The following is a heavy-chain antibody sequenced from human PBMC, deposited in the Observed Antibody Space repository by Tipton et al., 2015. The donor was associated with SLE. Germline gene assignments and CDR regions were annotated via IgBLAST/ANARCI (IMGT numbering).Heavy chain of an antibody. CDR2: IFHSGTT. Sequence: SWVRQAPGKGLEWIGEIFHSGTTNYNPSFTSRATISIDKSKNQFSLKLSSVTAADTAMYFCAREVTSSSSDPKYYFDFWGQGTLITVSS. D-gene: IGHD6-6*01. CDR3: AREVTSSSSDPKYYFDF. V-gene: IGHV4-4*01. J-gene: IGHJ4*02.